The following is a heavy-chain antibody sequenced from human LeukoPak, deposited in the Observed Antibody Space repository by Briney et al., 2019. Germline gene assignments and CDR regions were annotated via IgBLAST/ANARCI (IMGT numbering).Heavy chain of an antibody. V-gene: IGHV3-48*04. CDR3: ARDVNWGFDS. J-gene: IGHJ4*02. D-gene: IGHD7-27*01. Sequence: PGGSLRLSSATSGFTFSDYPMNWVRQAPGKGLEWVSNIRGSGPGSGSGTYYADSVEGRFIISRDNAKNSVYLQMNSLRVEDSAFYYCARDVNWGFDSWGQGALVTVSS. CDR2: IRGSGPGSGSGT. CDR1: GFTFSDYP.